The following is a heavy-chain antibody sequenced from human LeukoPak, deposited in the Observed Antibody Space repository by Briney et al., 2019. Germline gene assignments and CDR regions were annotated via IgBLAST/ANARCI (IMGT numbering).Heavy chain of an antibody. CDR3: AKYDRELYPWVPAAIDSGVATISDYYGMDV. V-gene: IGHV3-11*01. Sequence: GGSLRLSCAASGFTFSDYYMSWIRQAPGKGLEWVSYISSSGSTIYYADSVKGRFTISRDNAKNSLYLQMNSLRAEDTAVYYCAKYDRELYPWVPAAIDSGVATISDYYGMDVWGQGTTVTVSS. CDR2: ISSSGSTI. D-gene: IGHD2-2*02. CDR1: GFTFSDYY. J-gene: IGHJ6*02.